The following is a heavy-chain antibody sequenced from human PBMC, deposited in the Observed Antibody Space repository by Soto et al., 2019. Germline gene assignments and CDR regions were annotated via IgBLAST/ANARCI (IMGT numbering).Heavy chain of an antibody. D-gene: IGHD4-17*01. J-gene: IGHJ4*02. CDR1: GFTFYNYA. CDR3: AKVVGMTTVTFDSYYFDY. Sequence: EVQLLESGGGLVQPGGSLRLSCEASGFTFYNYALSWVRQAPGKGLEWVSVVSGGGSTTFYADSVRGRFTISRDNSKNTVYLQMDSLRAEDTAVYYCAKVVGMTTVTFDSYYFDYWGQANLVTVSS. V-gene: IGHV3-23*01. CDR2: VSGGGSTT.